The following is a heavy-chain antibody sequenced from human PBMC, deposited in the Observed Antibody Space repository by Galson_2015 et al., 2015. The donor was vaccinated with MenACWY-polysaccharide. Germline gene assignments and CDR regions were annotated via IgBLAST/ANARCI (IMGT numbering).Heavy chain of an antibody. Sequence: SLRLSCAASGFSLNSYWMHWVRHAPGKGLVWVSRINSDGSSTAYAGSVKGRFTISRDNAKNTLYLQMNSLRVEDTAVYYCARGAYYFDSCSQGTLNTVSS. J-gene: IGHJ4*02. V-gene: IGHV3-74*01. CDR3: ARGAYYFDS. CDR2: INSDGSST. CDR1: GFSLNSYW.